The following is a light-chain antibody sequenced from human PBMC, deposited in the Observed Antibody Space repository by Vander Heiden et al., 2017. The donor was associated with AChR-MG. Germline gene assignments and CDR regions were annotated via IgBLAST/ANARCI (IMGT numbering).Light chain of an antibody. V-gene: IGKV1-5*03. Sequence: DIQMTQSPSTLSASVGDRVTITCRASQSISSWLAWYQQKPGKAPKLLIYKASSLESGVPSRFSGSGYGTEFTLTISSLQPDDFSTYYCQQHNSYSPLTFGGGTKVEIK. J-gene: IGKJ4*01. CDR3: QQHNSYSPLT. CDR1: QSISSW. CDR2: KAS.